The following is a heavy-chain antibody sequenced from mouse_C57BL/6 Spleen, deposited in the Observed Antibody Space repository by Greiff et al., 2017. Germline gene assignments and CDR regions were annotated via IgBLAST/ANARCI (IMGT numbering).Heavy chain of an antibody. Sequence: EVKLVESGEGLVKPGGSLKLSCAASGFTFSSYAMSWVRQTPEKRLEWVAYISSGGDYTYYADTVKGRFTISRDNARNTLYLQMSSLKSEDTAMYYCTREVSGTHYFDYWGQGTTLTVSS. D-gene: IGHD4-1*01. CDR2: ISSGGDYT. CDR1: GFTFSSYA. V-gene: IGHV5-9-1*02. CDR3: TREVSGTHYFDY. J-gene: IGHJ2*01.